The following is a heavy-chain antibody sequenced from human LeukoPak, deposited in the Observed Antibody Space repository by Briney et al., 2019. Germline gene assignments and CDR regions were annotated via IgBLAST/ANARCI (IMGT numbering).Heavy chain of an antibody. D-gene: IGHD3-10*01. V-gene: IGHV3-33*01. CDR1: GFTFSSYG. Sequence: GRSLRLSCAAPGFTFSSYGMHWVRQAPGKGLEWVAVIWYDGSNKYYADSVKGRFTISRDNSKNTLYLQMNSLRAEDTAVYYCAREVSNGSATRGGFDYWGQGTLVTVSS. J-gene: IGHJ4*02. CDR2: IWYDGSNK. CDR3: AREVSNGSATRGGFDY.